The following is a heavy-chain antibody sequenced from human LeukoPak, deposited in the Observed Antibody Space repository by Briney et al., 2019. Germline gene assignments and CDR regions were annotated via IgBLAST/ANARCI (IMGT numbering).Heavy chain of an antibody. Sequence: AGGSLRLSCAASGFTFSSYVLYWVRQAQGKGLEYVSSISSNGGSTYYANSVKGRFTISRDNSKNTLYLQMGSLRAEDMAVYYCARGGQSKYDSSGYLNYFDYWGQGTLVTVSS. J-gene: IGHJ4*02. CDR2: ISSNGGST. V-gene: IGHV3-64*01. CDR3: ARGGQSKYDSSGYLNYFDY. CDR1: GFTFSSYV. D-gene: IGHD3-22*01.